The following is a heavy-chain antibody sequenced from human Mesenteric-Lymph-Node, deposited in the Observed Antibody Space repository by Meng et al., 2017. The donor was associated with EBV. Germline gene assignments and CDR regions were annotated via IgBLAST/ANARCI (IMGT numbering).Heavy chain of an antibody. CDR2: IYWDDDK. CDR1: GFSLSTSGVG. Sequence: QIPLKDAGPTLVKPTQTLTLTCTFSGFSLSTSGVGVGWIRQPPGKALEWLALIYWDDDKRYSPSLKSRLTITKDTSKNQVVLTMTNMDPVDTGTYYCARRPGYSGSFDFDYWGQGTLVTVSS. CDR3: ARRPGYSGSFDFDY. J-gene: IGHJ4*02. D-gene: IGHD1-26*01. V-gene: IGHV2-5*02.